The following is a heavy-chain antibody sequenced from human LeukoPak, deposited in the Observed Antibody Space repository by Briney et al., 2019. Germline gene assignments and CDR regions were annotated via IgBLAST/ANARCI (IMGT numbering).Heavy chain of an antibody. CDR3: AKAVPYYYDSSGYPFDY. CDR2: ISGSGGST. D-gene: IGHD3-22*01. CDR1: GFTFSSYA. J-gene: IGHJ4*02. V-gene: IGHV3-23*01. Sequence: GGSLRLSCAASGFTFSSYAMSWVRQAPGKGLEWVSAISGSGGSTYYADSVKGRFTISRDNSKNTLYLQMNSLRAEDTAVNYCAKAVPYYYDSSGYPFDYWGQGTLVTVSS.